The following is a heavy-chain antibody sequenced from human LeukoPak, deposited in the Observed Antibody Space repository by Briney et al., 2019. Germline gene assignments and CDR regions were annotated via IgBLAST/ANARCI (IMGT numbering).Heavy chain of an antibody. V-gene: IGHV3-74*01. CDR3: ATGYSAYAFDY. CDR1: GFNFDDCA. J-gene: IGHJ4*02. Sequence: PGGSLRLSCVASGFNFDDCAMHWVRQAPGKGLVWVSHISGDGSSTRHADSVKGRFTISRDNAKNTLYLQLNSLRAEDTAVYYCATGYSAYAFDYWGQGTLVTVSS. D-gene: IGHD5-12*01. CDR2: ISGDGSST.